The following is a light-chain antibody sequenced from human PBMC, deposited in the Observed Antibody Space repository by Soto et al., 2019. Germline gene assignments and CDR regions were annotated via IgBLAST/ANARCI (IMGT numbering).Light chain of an antibody. CDR3: SSYTSSSTWV. Sequence: QSVLTQPASVSGSPGQSITISCTGTSSDVGGYNYVSWYQEHPGKAPKLMIFDVNNRPSGVSNRFSGSKSGNTASLTISGLQAEDEADYYCSSYTSSSTWVFGGGTTLTVL. J-gene: IGLJ3*02. CDR2: DVN. V-gene: IGLV2-14*01. CDR1: SSDVGGYNY.